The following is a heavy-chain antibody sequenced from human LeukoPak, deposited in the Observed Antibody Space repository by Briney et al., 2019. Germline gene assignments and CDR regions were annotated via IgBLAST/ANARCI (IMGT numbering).Heavy chain of an antibody. CDR3: ARVYVGSTTTCPFDY. D-gene: IGHD3-16*01. CDR1: GFTFSSYA. J-gene: IGHJ4*02. CDR2: ISGSGGST. Sequence: GGSLRLSCAASGFTFSSYAMSWVRQAPGKGLEWVSAISGSGGSTYYADSVKGRFTISRDNAKNTLYLRMNSLRAEDTAVYYCARVYVGSTTTCPFDYWGQGTLVTVSS. V-gene: IGHV3-23*01.